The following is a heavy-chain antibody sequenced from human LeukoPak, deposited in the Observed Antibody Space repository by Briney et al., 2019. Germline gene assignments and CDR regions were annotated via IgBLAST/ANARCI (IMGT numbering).Heavy chain of an antibody. CDR2: IYSGGST. J-gene: IGHJ6*03. Sequence: QPGGSLRLSCTASGFTVSGNSMGWVRQAPGEGLEWVSVIYSGGSTYYADSVKGRFTISRDNSKNTLYLQMNSLRAEDTAVYYCAREVVAATGRYYYYYMDVWGKGTTVTVSS. D-gene: IGHD2-15*01. V-gene: IGHV3-53*01. CDR3: AREVVAATGRYYYYYMDV. CDR1: GFTVSGNS.